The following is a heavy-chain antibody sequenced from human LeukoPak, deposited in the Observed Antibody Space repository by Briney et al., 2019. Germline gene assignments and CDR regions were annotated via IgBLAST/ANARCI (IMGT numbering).Heavy chain of an antibody. CDR1: GFTFSSYS. D-gene: IGHD4-23*01. CDR2: ISSSSTYI. V-gene: IGHV3-21*01. J-gene: IGHJ4*02. Sequence: GGSLRLSCAASGFTFSSYSMNWVRQAPGKGLEWISSISSSSTYIYYADSVKGRFTVSRDNAKNSLYLQMNSLGAEDTAVYYCARDGYGTNSADYWGQGTLVTVSS. CDR3: ARDGYGTNSADY.